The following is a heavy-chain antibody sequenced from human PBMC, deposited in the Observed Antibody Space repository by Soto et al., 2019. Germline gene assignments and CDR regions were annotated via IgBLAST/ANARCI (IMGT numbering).Heavy chain of an antibody. CDR2: IYYSGST. Sequence: SETLSLTCTVSGGSISSGGYYWSWIRQHPGKGLEWIGYIYYSGSTYYNPSLKSRVTISVDTSKNQFSLKLSSVTAADTAVYYCARRPSTYQLFDYWGQGTLVTVSS. V-gene: IGHV4-31*03. D-gene: IGHD2-2*01. J-gene: IGHJ4*02. CDR1: GGSISSGGYY. CDR3: ARRPSTYQLFDY.